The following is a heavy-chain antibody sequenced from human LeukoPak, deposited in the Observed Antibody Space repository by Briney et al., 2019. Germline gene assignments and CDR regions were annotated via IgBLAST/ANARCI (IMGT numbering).Heavy chain of an antibody. D-gene: IGHD3-22*01. V-gene: IGHV4-34*01. J-gene: IGHJ5*02. CDR2: INHSGST. CDR3: ALTVHYYDSSGYYSDWFDP. CDR1: GGSFSGYY. Sequence: SETLSLTCAVYGGSFSGYYWSWIRQPPGKGLEWIGEINHSGSTNYNPSLKSRVTISVDTSKNQFSLKLSSVTAADTAVYYCALTVHYYDSSGYYSDWFDPWGQGTLVTVSS.